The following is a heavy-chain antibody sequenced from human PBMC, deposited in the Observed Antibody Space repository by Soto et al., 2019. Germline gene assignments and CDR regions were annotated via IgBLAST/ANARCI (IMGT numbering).Heavy chain of an antibody. Sequence: QVQLVESGGGVVQPGRSLRLSCAASGFTFSSYAMHWVHQAPGKVLEWVAVISYDGSNKYYADSVKGRFTISRDNSKNTLYLQMNSLRAEDTAVHYCARETYYDFWSGPYYGLDVWGQGTTVTVSS. D-gene: IGHD3-3*01. CDR2: ISYDGSNK. J-gene: IGHJ6*02. V-gene: IGHV3-30-3*01. CDR1: GFTFSSYA. CDR3: ARETYYDFWSGPYYGLDV.